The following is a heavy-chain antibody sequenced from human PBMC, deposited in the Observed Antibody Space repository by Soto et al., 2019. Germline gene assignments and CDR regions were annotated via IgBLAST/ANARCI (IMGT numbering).Heavy chain of an antibody. CDR3: ARDGETLDIEGQTYYYYYGMDV. D-gene: IGHD2-2*03. CDR1: GFTVSSNY. V-gene: IGHV3-66*01. Sequence: EVQLVESGGGLVQPGGSLRLSCAASGFTVSSNYMSWVRQAPGKGLEWVSVIYSGGSTYYADSVKGRFTISRDNSKNTLYLQMNSLRAEDTAVYYCARDGETLDIEGQTYYYYYGMDVWGQGTTVTVSS. J-gene: IGHJ6*02. CDR2: IYSGGST.